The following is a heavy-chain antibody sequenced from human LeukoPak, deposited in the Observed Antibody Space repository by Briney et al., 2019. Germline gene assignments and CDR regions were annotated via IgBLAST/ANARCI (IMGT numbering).Heavy chain of an antibody. CDR2: IVVGSGNT. V-gene: IGHV1-58*01. Sequence: TSVKVSCKTSGSTFISSAVQWVRQARGQRLEWIGWIVVGSGNTNYAQKFQERVTITRDMSTSTAYMELSSLRSEDTAVYYCAADPSYSSGYRYYFDYWGQGTLVTVSS. CDR3: AADPSYSSGYRYYFDY. J-gene: IGHJ4*02. D-gene: IGHD3-22*01. CDR1: GSTFISSA.